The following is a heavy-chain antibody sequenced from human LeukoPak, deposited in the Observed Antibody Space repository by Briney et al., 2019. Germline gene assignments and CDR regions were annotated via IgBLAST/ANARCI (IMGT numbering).Heavy chain of an antibody. CDR2: ISTSGSTI. J-gene: IGHJ3*02. CDR3: AREYSSSWYEYAFDI. CDR1: GFTFSGYE. D-gene: IGHD6-13*01. Sequence: GGSLRLSCAASGFTFSGYEMNWVRQAPGKRLEWVSYISTSGSTIYYADSVKGRFTISRDNAKNSLYLQMNSLRAEDTAVYYCAREYSSSWYEYAFDIWGQGTMVTVSS. V-gene: IGHV3-48*03.